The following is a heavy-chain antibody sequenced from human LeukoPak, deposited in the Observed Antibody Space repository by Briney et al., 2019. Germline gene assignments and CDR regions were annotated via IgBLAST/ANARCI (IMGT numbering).Heavy chain of an antibody. J-gene: IGHJ4*02. CDR1: GYTFTNYY. D-gene: IGHD1-26*01. CDR3: ARDIQGTGSNIDY. V-gene: IGHV1-46*01. CDR2: INPSGCST. Sequence: ASVKVSCKASGYTFTNYYLHWVRQAPGQGLEWMGIINPSGCSTSYEQKFQGRVTLTRDTSTSTVYMDLSSLRSEDTAVYYCARDIQGTGSNIDYWGQGTLVTVSS.